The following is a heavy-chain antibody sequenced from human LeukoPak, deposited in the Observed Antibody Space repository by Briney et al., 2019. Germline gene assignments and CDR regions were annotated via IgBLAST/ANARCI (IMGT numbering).Heavy chain of an antibody. CDR3: AAEDRGAVAGTGYYYYGMDV. V-gene: IGHV1-3*01. Sequence: GASVKVSCKASGYTFTSYAMHWVRQAPGQRLEWMGRINAGNGNTKYSQKFQGRVTITRDTSASTAYMELSSLRSEDTAVYYCAAEDRGAVAGTGYYYYGMDVWGQGTTVTVSS. CDR1: GYTFTSYA. CDR2: INAGNGNT. J-gene: IGHJ6*02. D-gene: IGHD6-19*01.